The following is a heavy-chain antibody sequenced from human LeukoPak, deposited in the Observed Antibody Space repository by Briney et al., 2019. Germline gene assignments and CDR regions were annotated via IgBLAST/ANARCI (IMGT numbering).Heavy chain of an antibody. CDR3: AKDGSGSYGY. V-gene: IGHV3-7*01. Sequence: PGGSLRLSCAASGFTFSNYWMSWVRQAPGKGLEWVANIKQDGSEKYYADSVKGRFTISRDNSKNTLYLQMNSLRAEDTAVYYCAKDGSGSYGYWGQGTLVTVSS. D-gene: IGHD1-26*01. CDR2: IKQDGSEK. J-gene: IGHJ4*02. CDR1: GFTFSNYW.